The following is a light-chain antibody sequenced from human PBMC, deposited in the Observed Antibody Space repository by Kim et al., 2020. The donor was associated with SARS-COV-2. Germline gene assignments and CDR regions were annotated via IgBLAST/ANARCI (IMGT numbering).Light chain of an antibody. V-gene: IGLV2-14*03. J-gene: IGLJ2*01. Sequence: GQSITLSWTGTSSDVGGYTYVSWYQQHPGKAPKLMIYDVSNRPSGVSNRFSGSKSGNTASLTISGLQAEDEADYYCSSYTSSSTVVFGGGTQLTVL. CDR1: SSDVGGYTY. CDR3: SSYTSSSTVV. CDR2: DVS.